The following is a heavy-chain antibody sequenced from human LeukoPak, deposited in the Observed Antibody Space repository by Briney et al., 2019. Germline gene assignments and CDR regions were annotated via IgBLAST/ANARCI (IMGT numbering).Heavy chain of an antibody. Sequence: KSSETLSLTCTVSGGSISSYYWSWIRQPPGKGLEWIGYIYYSGRTNYNPSLKSRVTISVDTSKNQFSLKLSSVTAADTAVYYCASSRNDILTGYNPYAFDIWGQGTMVTVSS. CDR2: IYYSGRT. V-gene: IGHV4-59*01. CDR1: GGSISSYY. D-gene: IGHD3-9*01. J-gene: IGHJ3*02. CDR3: ASSRNDILTGYNPYAFDI.